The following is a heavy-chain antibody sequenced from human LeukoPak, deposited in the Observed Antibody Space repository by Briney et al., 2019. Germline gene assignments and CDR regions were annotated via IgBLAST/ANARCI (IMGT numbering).Heavy chain of an antibody. CDR2: INRSGST. J-gene: IGHJ4*02. Sequence: SETLSPTCAVSVGSFSSYHWSWIRQPPGKGLEWIGEINRSGSTHYNPSLKSRVTISVDASKNHFSLELSSVTAADTAVYFCARSGETTIAYLDWGQGTLVTVSS. V-gene: IGHV4-34*01. CDR1: VGSFSSYH. CDR3: ARSGETTIAYLD. D-gene: IGHD1/OR15-1a*01.